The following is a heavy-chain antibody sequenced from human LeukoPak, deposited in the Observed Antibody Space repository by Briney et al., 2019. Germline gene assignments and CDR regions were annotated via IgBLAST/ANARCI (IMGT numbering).Heavy chain of an antibody. J-gene: IGHJ4*02. CDR3: AKVTIVVVTAAIRYFDY. CDR2: ISGSGGST. V-gene: IGHV3-23*01. CDR1: GFTFSSYA. D-gene: IGHD2-2*02. Sequence: GGSLRLSCAASGFTFSSYAMSWVRQAPGKGLEWVSAISGSGGSTYYADSVKGRFTISRDNSKNTLYLQMNSLRAEDTAVYYCAKVTIVVVTAAIRYFDYWGQGTLVHVSS.